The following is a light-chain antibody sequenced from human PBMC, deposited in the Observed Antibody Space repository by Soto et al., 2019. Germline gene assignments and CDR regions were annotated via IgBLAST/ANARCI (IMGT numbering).Light chain of an antibody. V-gene: IGLV2-14*01. Sequence: QSALTQPASVSGSPGQSITISCTGTSSDVGDYHYVSWYQQHPGKAPKLMIYEVTNRPSGVSNRFSGSKSGNTASLTISGLQAEDEADYYCSSYTDSSNYVFGTGTKLTIL. CDR3: SSYTDSSNYV. CDR1: SSDVGDYHY. J-gene: IGLJ1*01. CDR2: EVT.